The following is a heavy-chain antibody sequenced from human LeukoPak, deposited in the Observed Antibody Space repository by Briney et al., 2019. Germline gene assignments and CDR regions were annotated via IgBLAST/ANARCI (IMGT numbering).Heavy chain of an antibody. J-gene: IGHJ4*02. D-gene: IGHD3-10*01. CDR3: ANLGSGSYYNGVTY. CDR1: GFTFSSYW. V-gene: IGHV3-74*01. Sequence: GGSLRLSCAASGFTFSSYWMHWVRQAPGKGLVWVSRISSDGSSTTYADSVKGRFTISRDNSKNTLYLQMNSLRAEDTAVYYCANLGSGSYYNGVTYWGQGTLVTVSS. CDR2: ISSDGSST.